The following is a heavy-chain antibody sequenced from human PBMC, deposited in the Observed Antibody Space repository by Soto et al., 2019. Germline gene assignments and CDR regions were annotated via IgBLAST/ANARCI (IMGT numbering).Heavy chain of an antibody. CDR2: ISAYNGNT. V-gene: IGHV1-18*01. J-gene: IGHJ1*01. D-gene: IGHD4-17*01. Sequence: VQLVQSGAEVKKPGASVKVSCKASGYTFTSYGISWVRQAPGQGLEWMGWISAYNGNTNYAQKLQGRVTMTTDTATSTAYMELRSLRSDDTAVYYCARVYEAYGDPVLRFQHWGQGTLVTVSS. CDR3: ARVYEAYGDPVLRFQH. CDR1: GYTFTSYG.